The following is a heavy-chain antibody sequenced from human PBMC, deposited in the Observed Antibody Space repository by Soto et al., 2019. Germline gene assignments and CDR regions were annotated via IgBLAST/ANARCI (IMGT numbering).Heavy chain of an antibody. Sequence: GGSLRLSCPASGFTFNTYTMTWVRQAPGKGLEWVSAISGGGGGTYYADSVKGRFTISRDNSKNTLFLQMNSLRVEDTAVYYCAKEGGYCSSTSCSTPSRYYYYYYGMDVWGQGTTVTVSS. CDR3: AKEGGYCSSTSCSTPSRYYYYYYGMDV. V-gene: IGHV3-23*01. CDR2: ISGGGGGT. CDR1: GFTFNTYT. D-gene: IGHD2-2*01. J-gene: IGHJ6*02.